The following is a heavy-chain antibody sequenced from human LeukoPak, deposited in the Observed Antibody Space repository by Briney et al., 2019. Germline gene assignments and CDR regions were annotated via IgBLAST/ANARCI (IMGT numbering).Heavy chain of an antibody. CDR3: AKEPTYYDFWSGYYYYYYGMDV. V-gene: IGHV3-23*01. CDR2: ISGSGGST. CDR1: GFTFSSYA. Sequence: GSLRLSCAASGFTFSSYAMSWVRQAPGKGLEWVSAISGSGGSTYYADSVKGRFTISRDNSKNTLYLQMNSLRAEDTAVYYCAKEPTYYDFWSGYYYYYYGMDVWGQGTTVTVSS. D-gene: IGHD3-3*01. J-gene: IGHJ6*02.